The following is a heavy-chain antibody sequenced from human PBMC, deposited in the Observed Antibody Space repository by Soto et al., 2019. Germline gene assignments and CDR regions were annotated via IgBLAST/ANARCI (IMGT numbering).Heavy chain of an antibody. Sequence: GGSLRLSCTASGFTFSSYAMHWVRQAPGKGLEWVAVISYDGSNKYYADSVKGRFTISRDNSKNTLYLQMNSLRAEDTAVYYCARDSSSWYLDYWGQGTLVTVSS. CDR3: ARDSSSWYLDY. J-gene: IGHJ4*02. CDR1: GFTFSSYA. CDR2: ISYDGSNK. D-gene: IGHD6-13*01. V-gene: IGHV3-30*04.